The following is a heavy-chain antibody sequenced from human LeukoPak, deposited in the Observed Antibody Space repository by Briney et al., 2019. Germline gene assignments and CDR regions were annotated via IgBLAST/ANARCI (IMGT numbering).Heavy chain of an antibody. D-gene: IGHD3-10*01. V-gene: IGHV1-46*01. CDR3: LVFLFVVGVLIIDY. CDR1: GYTFTSYY. CDR2: INPSGGST. J-gene: IGHJ4*02. Sequence: ASVKVSCKASGYTFTSYYMHWVRQAPGQGLEWMGIINPSGGSTSYAQKFQGRVTMTRDTSTSTVYMELSSLRSEDAAVYYCLVFLFVVGVLIIDYWGQGTLVTVSS.